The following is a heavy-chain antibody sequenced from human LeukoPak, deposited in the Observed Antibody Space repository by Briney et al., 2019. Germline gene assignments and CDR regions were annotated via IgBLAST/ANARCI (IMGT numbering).Heavy chain of an antibody. D-gene: IGHD3-9*01. J-gene: IGHJ4*02. CDR1: GGSISSSSYY. CDR3: ARPPLNDY. Sequence: SETLSLTCTVSGGSISSSSYYWGWIRQPPGKGLEWIGSIYYSGSTYYNPSLKSRVTISVDTSKNQFSLKLSSVTAADTAVYYCARPPLNDYWGQGTLVTVSS. V-gene: IGHV4-39*01. CDR2: IYYSGST.